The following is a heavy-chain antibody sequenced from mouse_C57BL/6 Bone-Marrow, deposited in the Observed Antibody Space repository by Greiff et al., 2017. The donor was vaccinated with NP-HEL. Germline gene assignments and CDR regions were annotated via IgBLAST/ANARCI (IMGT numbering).Heavy chain of an antibody. Sequence: QVQLKQPGAELVKPGASVKLSCKASGYTFTSYWMHWVKQRPGQGLEWIGMIHPNSGSTNYNEKFKSKATLTVDKSSSTAYMQLSSLTAEDSAVYYCARREGPYWYFDVWGTGTTVTVSS. D-gene: IGHD3-3*01. CDR1: GYTFTSYW. V-gene: IGHV1-64*01. J-gene: IGHJ1*03. CDR2: IHPNSGST. CDR3: ARREGPYWYFDV.